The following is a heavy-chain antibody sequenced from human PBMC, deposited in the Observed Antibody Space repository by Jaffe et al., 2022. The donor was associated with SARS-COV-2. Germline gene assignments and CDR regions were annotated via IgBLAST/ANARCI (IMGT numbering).Heavy chain of an antibody. J-gene: IGHJ6*02. D-gene: IGHD2-2*01. V-gene: IGHV3-23*01. CDR2: ISGSGGST. CDR3: AKVLVPAAHYYYGMDV. Sequence: EVQLLESGGGLVQPGGSLRLSCAASGFTFSSYAMSWVRQAPGKGLEWVSAISGSGGSTYYADSVKGRFTISRDNSKNTLYLQMNSLRAEDTAVYYCAKVLVPAAHYYYGMDVWGQGTTVTVSS. CDR1: GFTFSSYA.